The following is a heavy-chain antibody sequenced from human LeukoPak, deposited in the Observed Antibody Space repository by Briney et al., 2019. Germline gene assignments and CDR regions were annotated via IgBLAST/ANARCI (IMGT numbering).Heavy chain of an antibody. V-gene: IGHV1-8*01. CDR3: ARGNRLYSSSWSSLPFDI. CDR1: GYIFTRYD. CDR2: TNPISGYT. J-gene: IGHJ3*02. D-gene: IGHD6-13*01. Sequence: ASVKVSCKASGYIFTRYDINWVRQATGQGLEWMGWTNPISGYTGSAQKFQGRVTMTRNTSISTAYLELSSLRSDDTAVYYCARGNRLYSSSWSSLPFDIWGQGTMVTVSS.